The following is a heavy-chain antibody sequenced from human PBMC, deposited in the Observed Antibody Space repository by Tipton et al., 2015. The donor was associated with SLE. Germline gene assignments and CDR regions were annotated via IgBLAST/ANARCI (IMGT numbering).Heavy chain of an antibody. Sequence: SLRLSCAASGYPVPTFAMHWVRQAPGKGLEWVAVTSYDETVKYFADSVKGRFTISRDESKNTMYLQMNSLRAEDTAVCYCTDHDAFDIWGQGTSVTVSS. CDR3: TDHDAFDI. CDR1: GYPVPTFA. J-gene: IGHJ3*02. CDR2: TSYDETVK. V-gene: IGHV3-30*04.